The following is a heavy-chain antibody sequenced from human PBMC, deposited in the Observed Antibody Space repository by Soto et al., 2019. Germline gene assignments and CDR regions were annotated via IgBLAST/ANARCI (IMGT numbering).Heavy chain of an antibody. J-gene: IGHJ4*02. V-gene: IGHV4-34*01. CDR1: GGSFSGYY. CDR3: ARLIVVVPAATLGFDY. Sequence: QVQLQQWGAGLLKPSETLSLTCAVYGGSFSGYYWSWIRQPPGKGLEWIGEINHSGSTNYTPSLKSRVTISVDTSKNQFSLKLSSVTAADTAVYYCARLIVVVPAATLGFDYWGQGTLVTVSS. D-gene: IGHD2-2*01. CDR2: INHSGST.